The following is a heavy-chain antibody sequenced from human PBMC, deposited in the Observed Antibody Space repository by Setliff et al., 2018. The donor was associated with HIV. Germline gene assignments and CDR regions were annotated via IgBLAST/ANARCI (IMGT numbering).Heavy chain of an antibody. CDR1: GYSISSGYY. D-gene: IGHD5-12*01. V-gene: IGHV4-38-2*01. CDR2: IYDSGHT. J-gene: IGHJ4*02. CDR3: ARARGLQDSGYDYVLYYFDY. Sequence: PSETLSLTCAVSGYSISSGYYWGWIRQPPGKGLEWIGNIYDSGHTFYNSSLKSRVTISVDTSKNQFSLKLTSVTAADTAVYYCARARGLQDSGYDYVLYYFDYWGQGTLVTVSA.